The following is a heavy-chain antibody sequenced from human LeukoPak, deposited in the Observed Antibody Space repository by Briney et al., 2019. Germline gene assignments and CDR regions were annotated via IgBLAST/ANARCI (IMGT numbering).Heavy chain of an antibody. J-gene: IGHJ4*02. D-gene: IGHD2-15*01. CDR3: ARVSSGVYFDY. CDR2: IYYSGST. Sequence: PSETLSLTCTVSGGSISSYYWSWIRQPPGQGLELVGYIYYSGSTNYNPSLKSRVTISVDTSKNQFSLNLSSVTAADTAVYYCARVSSGVYFDYWGQGTLVTVSS. CDR1: GGSISSYY. V-gene: IGHV4-59*01.